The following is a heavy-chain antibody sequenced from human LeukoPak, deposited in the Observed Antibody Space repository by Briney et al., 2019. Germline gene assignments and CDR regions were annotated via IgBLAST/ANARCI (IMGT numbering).Heavy chain of an antibody. CDR1: GGSFSGYY. V-gene: IGHV4-34*01. Sequence: SETLSLTCAVYGGSFSGYYWSWIRQPPGKGLEWIGEINHSGSTNYNPSLKSRVTISINTSKNQFSLKLSSVTAADTAVYFCARGGYYGSGNDFRFDPWGQGTLVTVSS. CDR2: INHSGST. J-gene: IGHJ5*02. D-gene: IGHD3-10*01. CDR3: ARGGYYGSGNDFRFDP.